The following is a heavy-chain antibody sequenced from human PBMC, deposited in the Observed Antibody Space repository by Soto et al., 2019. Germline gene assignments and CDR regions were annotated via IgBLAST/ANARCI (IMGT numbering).Heavy chain of an antibody. CDR1: ELTFSSYA. CDR2: ISYDGTHK. CDR3: ARPNTSGWLIDSYHFGY. J-gene: IGHJ4*02. Sequence: SGGSLRLSCADSELTFSSYAFHWVRQAPGKGLEWGAVISYDGTHKFYADSVKGRFTISRDNSKNTLYLQMNNVRAEDTAVYYCARPNTSGWLIDSYHFGYWGQGTLVTVSS. V-gene: IGHV3-30-3*01. D-gene: IGHD6-19*01.